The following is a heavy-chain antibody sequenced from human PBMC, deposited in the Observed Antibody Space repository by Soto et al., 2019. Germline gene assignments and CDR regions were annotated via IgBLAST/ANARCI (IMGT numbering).Heavy chain of an antibody. CDR3: ARGYRHFDY. D-gene: IGHD4-4*01. CDR2: ISYDGSNK. CDR1: GFTFSDYA. J-gene: IGHJ4*02. V-gene: IGHV3-30-3*01. Sequence: QVQLVESGGGVVQPGRSLRLSCAASGFTFSDYAMRWVRQAPGKGLESVAFISYDGSNKYYADPPKDRFTIARDNSKNPLYVQVRRLRDEDTAVYYCARGYRHFDYWGQGTLVTVSS.